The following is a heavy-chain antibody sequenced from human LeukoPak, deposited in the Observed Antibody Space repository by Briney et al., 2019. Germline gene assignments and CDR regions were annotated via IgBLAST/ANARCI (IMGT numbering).Heavy chain of an antibody. CDR1: GYTFTGYY. J-gene: IGHJ5*02. Sequence: ASVKVSCKASGYTFTGYYMHWVRQAPGQGLEWMGWINPNSGGTKYAQKFQGRVTMTRDTSISTAYMELSRLRSDDTAVYYCARDYDILTGSNWFDPWGQGTLVTVSS. D-gene: IGHD3-9*01. CDR3: ARDYDILTGSNWFDP. CDR2: INPNSGGT. V-gene: IGHV1-2*02.